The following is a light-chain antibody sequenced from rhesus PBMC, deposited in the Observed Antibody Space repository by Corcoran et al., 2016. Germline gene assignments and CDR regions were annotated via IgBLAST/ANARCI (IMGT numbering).Light chain of an antibody. V-gene: IGKV1-74*01. J-gene: IGKJ3*01. CDR3: QHGYGTPFT. CDR1: ENVKNY. CDR2: KAS. Sequence: IQMTQSPSSLSASVGDRVTITCRASENVKNYLNWYQQKPGTAPKPMIYKASTLQSGVPSRFSGSGSGTYYTFTNSSLKPEDVATYYSQHGYGTPFTFGPGTKLDIK.